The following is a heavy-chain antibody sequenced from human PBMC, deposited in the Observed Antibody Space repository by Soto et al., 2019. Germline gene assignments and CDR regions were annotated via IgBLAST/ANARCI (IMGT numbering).Heavy chain of an antibody. CDR2: VSHDGRNT. Sequence: VQLVESGGGVVQPGRSLRLSCAASGFTFSDYAMHWVRQAPGKGLEWVAVVSHDGRNTHYADFVKGRFTISRDSSKNTVCLEMTSLRAECTAVYYCAKGGRQWLVTSGFNYWGQGALVTVSS. V-gene: IGHV3-30*18. J-gene: IGHJ4*02. CDR1: GFTFSDYA. D-gene: IGHD6-19*01. CDR3: AKGGRQWLVTSGFNY.